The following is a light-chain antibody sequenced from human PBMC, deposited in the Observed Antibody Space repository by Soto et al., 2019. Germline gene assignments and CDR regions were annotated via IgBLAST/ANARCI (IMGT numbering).Light chain of an antibody. CDR2: LGS. J-gene: IGKJ4*01. Sequence: DIVMTQSPLSLPVTPGEPASISCRSSQSLLHSNGYNYLDWYLQKPGQSPQHLIYLGSNRASGVPDRFSGSGSGTDFILKISRVEAEDVGVYYCMQALQTPLTFGGGTKVEIK. CDR3: MQALQTPLT. CDR1: QSLLHSNGYNY. V-gene: IGKV2-28*01.